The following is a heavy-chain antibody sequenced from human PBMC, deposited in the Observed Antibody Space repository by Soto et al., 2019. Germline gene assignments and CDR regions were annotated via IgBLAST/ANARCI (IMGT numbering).Heavy chain of an antibody. V-gene: IGHV3-72*01. J-gene: IGHJ6*04. Sequence: EVQLVESGGGLVQPGGSLRLSCAASGFTFSDHYMDWVRQAPGKGLEWVGRTRNKANSYTTEYAASVKGRFTISRDDSKISLYLQMNSLKTEDTAVYYCASLKDWGKGTTVTVSS. CDR2: TRNKANSYTT. CDR3: ASLKD. CDR1: GFTFSDHY.